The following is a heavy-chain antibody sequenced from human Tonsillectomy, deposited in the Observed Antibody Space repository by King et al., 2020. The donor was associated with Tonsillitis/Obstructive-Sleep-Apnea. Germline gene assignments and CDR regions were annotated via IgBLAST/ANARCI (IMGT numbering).Heavy chain of an antibody. CDR3: ARDWDGDIVVVPAAWWFDP. J-gene: IGHJ5*02. CDR2: ISSSSSNK. CDR1: GFTFSSYS. Sequence: VQLVESGGGVVQPGGSLRLSCAAPGFTFSSYSRNWVRQAPGKGLVGGSYISSSSSNKYYADAVKGRFTISRDNAKNSLYLQMNSLRDEDTAVYYCARDWDGDIVVVPAAWWFDPWGQGTLVTVSS. D-gene: IGHD2-2*01. V-gene: IGHV3-48*02.